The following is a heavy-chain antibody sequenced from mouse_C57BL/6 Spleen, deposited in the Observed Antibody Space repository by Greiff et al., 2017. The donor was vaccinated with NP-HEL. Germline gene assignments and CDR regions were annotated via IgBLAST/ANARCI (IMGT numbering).Heavy chain of an antibody. CDR3: ARWGLRDYGSSVFDY. J-gene: IGHJ2*01. CDR1: GYAFSSYW. Sequence: QVQLQQSGAELVKPGASVKISCKASGYAFSSYWMNWVKQRPGKGLEWIGQIYPGDGDTNYNGKFKGKATLTADKSSSTAYMQLSSLTSADSAVYFCARWGLRDYGSSVFDYWGQGTTLTVSS. CDR2: IYPGDGDT. V-gene: IGHV1-80*01. D-gene: IGHD1-1*01.